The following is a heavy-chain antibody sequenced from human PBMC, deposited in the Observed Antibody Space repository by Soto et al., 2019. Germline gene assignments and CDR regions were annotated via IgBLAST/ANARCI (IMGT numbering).Heavy chain of an antibody. D-gene: IGHD2-2*01. Sequence: PSEALSLTCTFSGGSISSYYWSWIRQPPGKGLEWIGYIYYSGSTNYNPSLKSRVTISVDTSKNQFSLKLSSVTAADTAVYYCARFVVPAVRYSHYYMDVWCTATSVTVSS. CDR2: IYYSGST. CDR1: GGSISSYY. CDR3: ARFVVPAVRYSHYYMDV. V-gene: IGHV4-59*01. J-gene: IGHJ6*03.